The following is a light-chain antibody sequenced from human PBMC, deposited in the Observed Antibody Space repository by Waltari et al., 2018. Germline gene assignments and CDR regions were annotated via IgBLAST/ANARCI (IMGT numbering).Light chain of an antibody. CDR1: QSVSRA. Sequence: EIVFTQSPGTLSLSPGERATLSCRASQSVSRALAWYQQKHGQAPRLLIYAASTRATGVPDRFSGSGSGTDFSLTISRLDPEDFAVYYCQHYVNLPVTFGQGTKVEI. J-gene: IGKJ1*01. CDR2: AAS. V-gene: IGKV3-20*01. CDR3: QHYVNLPVT.